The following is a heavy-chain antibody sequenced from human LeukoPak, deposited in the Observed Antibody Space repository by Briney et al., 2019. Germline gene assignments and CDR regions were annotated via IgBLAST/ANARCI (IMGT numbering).Heavy chain of an antibody. CDR2: IYSGGST. CDR3: ARIDYCSGGSCYSTPGVPPSKTNAFDI. Sequence: GGSLRLSCAASGFTFSSYAMSWVRQAPGKGLEWVSVIYSGGSTYYADSVKGRFTISRHNSKNTLYLQMNSLRAEDTAVYYCARIDYCSGGSCYSTPGVPPSKTNAFDIWGRGTMVTVSS. D-gene: IGHD2-15*01. CDR1: GFTFSSYA. V-gene: IGHV3-53*04. J-gene: IGHJ3*02.